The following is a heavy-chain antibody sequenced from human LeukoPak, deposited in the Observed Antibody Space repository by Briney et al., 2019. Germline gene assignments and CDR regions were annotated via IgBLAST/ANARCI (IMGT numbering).Heavy chain of an antibody. CDR1: GFTLSSYA. CDR2: ISYDGSNK. Sequence: GGSLRLSCAASGFTLSSYAMHWVRQAPGKGLEWVAVISYDGSNKYYADSVKGRFTISRDNSKNTLYLQMNSLRAEDTAVYYCARVRDTAMVMDAFDIWGQGTMVTVSS. CDR3: ARVRDTAMVMDAFDI. D-gene: IGHD5-18*01. J-gene: IGHJ3*02. V-gene: IGHV3-30*04.